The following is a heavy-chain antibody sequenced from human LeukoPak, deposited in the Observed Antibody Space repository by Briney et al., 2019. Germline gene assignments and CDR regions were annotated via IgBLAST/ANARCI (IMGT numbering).Heavy chain of an antibody. CDR3: AIMHRYYDGSGYWVQ. J-gene: IGHJ4*02. Sequence: GGSLRLSCAASGFTFSSYAMSWVRQAPGKGLESGSGISTTGDTTSHADSVRGRFTISRDNPRSTLYMEMNSLRAEDTAVYYCAIMHRYYDGSGYWVQWGQGTLVTVSS. D-gene: IGHD3-22*01. CDR2: ISTTGDTT. CDR1: GFTFSSYA. V-gene: IGHV3-23*01.